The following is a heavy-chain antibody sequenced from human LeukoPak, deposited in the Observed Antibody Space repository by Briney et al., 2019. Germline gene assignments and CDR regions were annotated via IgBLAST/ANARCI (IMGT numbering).Heavy chain of an antibody. J-gene: IGHJ5*02. CDR1: GFTFSSYA. D-gene: IGHD6-19*01. CDR3: AKNVAVAGTSNWFDP. V-gene: IGHV3-23*01. CDR2: ISGSGGST. Sequence: GGSLRLSCAASGFTFSSYAMTWVRQAPGKGLEGFSVISGSGGSTYYADSVKGRFTISRDNSKNTLYLQMNSLRAEDTAVYYCAKNVAVAGTSNWFDPWGQGTLVTVSS.